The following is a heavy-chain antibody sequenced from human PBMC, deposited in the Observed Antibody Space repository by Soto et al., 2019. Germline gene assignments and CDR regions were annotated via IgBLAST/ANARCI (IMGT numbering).Heavy chain of an antibody. Sequence: GGSLRLSCAASGFTFSSYGMHWVRQAPGKGLEWVAVIWYDGSNKYYADSVKGRFTISRDNSKNTLYLQMNSLRAEDTAVYYCARRLLNKGRYAGLTTNYYGMDVWGQGTTVTVSS. CDR3: ARRLLNKGRYAGLTTNYYGMDV. CDR2: IWYDGSNK. J-gene: IGHJ6*02. CDR1: GFTFSSYG. V-gene: IGHV3-33*01. D-gene: IGHD3-10*01.